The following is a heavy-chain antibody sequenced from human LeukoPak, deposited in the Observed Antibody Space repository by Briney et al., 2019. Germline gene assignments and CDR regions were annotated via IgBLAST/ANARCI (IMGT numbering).Heavy chain of an antibody. J-gene: IGHJ4*02. D-gene: IGHD3-10*01. V-gene: IGHV3-9*01. CDR2: IDWNSGAI. CDR1: GFTFDDYG. Sequence: PGWSLRLSCAASGFTFDDYGIHWVRQAPGKGLEWVSGIDWNSGAIGYADSVKGRFTISRDNAKNSLYLQMNSLRAEDTALYYCVKDRAANFYGSGAFEYWGQGTLVTVSS. CDR3: VKDRAANFYGSGAFEY.